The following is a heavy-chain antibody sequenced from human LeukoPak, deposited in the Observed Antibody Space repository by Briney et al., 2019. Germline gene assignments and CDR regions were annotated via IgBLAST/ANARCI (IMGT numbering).Heavy chain of an antibody. Sequence: GGSLRLSCSASVFTFSSYAMHWVRQAPGKGLEYVSAISSNGGSTYYADSVKGRFTISRDNSKNTLYLQMSSLRAEDTAVYYCVKAGGSGTYYFDYWGQGTLVTVSS. CDR3: VKAGGSGTYYFDY. V-gene: IGHV3-64D*06. J-gene: IGHJ4*02. CDR1: VFTFSSYA. D-gene: IGHD3-10*01. CDR2: ISSNGGST.